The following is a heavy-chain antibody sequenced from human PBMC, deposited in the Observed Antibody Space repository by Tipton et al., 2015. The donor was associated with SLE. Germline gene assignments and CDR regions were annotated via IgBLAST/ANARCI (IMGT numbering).Heavy chain of an antibody. CDR3: ARDRFIGSIGWYDY. Sequence: VQLVQSGAEVKKPGASVKVSCKASGYTFTSYGISWVRQAPGQGLEWMGWISAYNGNTYYAQKLQGSVTMTTDTSTSTAYMELRSLRTDLTAVYYWARDRFIGSIGWYDYWGQGTLVTVSS. CDR2: ISAYNGNT. D-gene: IGHD6-19*01. V-gene: IGHV1-18*01. J-gene: IGHJ4*02. CDR1: GYTFTSYG.